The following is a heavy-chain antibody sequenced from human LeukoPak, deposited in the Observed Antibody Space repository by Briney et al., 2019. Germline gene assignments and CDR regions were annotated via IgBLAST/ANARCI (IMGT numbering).Heavy chain of an antibody. D-gene: IGHD3-10*01. CDR3: AGWPGSGKWGY. CDR1: GGSISSYY. J-gene: IGHJ4*02. CDR2: IYYSGST. Sequence: SSETLSLTCTVSGGSISSYYWSWIRQPPGKGLEWIGYIYYSGSTNYNPSLKSRVTISVDTSKNQFSLKLSSVTAADTAVYYCAGWPGSGKWGYWGQGTLVTVSS. V-gene: IGHV4-59*01.